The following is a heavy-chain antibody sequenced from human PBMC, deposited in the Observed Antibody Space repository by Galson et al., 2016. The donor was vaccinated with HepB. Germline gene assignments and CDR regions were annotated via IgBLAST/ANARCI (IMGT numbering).Heavy chain of an antibody. V-gene: IGHV3-30*03. CDR2: ISPDGKKR. D-gene: IGHD6-13*01. CDR1: EFTFSDYF. J-gene: IGHJ3*02. Sequence: SLRLSCAASEFTFSDYFMHWFRQAPGQRLEWVAAISPDGKKRDYTDSVRSRFTVSRDNSRNTLYLEMSILRLDDTAVFYCARERQQVTTTGAWVSSIWGQGTMVTVSS. CDR3: ARERQQVTTTGAWVSSI.